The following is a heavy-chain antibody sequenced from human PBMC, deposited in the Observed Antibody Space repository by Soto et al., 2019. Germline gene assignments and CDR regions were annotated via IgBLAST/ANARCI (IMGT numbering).Heavy chain of an antibody. J-gene: IGHJ4*02. CDR1: GFTFSSYS. CDR2: ISSSSSYI. Sequence: PGGSLRLSCAASGFTFSSYSMNWVRQAPGKGLEWVSSISSSSSYIYYADSVKGRFTISRDNAKNSLYLQMNSLRAEDTAVYYCARDSGHYDFSSGSLDYWGQGTLVTVSS. D-gene: IGHD3-3*01. CDR3: ARDSGHYDFSSGSLDY. V-gene: IGHV3-21*01.